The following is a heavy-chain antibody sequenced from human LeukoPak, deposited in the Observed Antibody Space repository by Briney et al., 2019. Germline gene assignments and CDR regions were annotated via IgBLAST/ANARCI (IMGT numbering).Heavy chain of an antibody. D-gene: IGHD1-7*01. CDR3: VRENYKYFDY. V-gene: IGHV3-11*01. J-gene: IGHJ4*02. CDR2: ISSSGSTI. CDR1: RFTFSYYS. Sequence: PGGSLRLSCAASRFTFSYYSMSWIRQAPGKGLGWVSYISSSGSTIYYADSVQGRFTISRDNAKNSLYLQMNSLRAEDTAVYYCVRENYKYFDYWGQGTLVTVSS.